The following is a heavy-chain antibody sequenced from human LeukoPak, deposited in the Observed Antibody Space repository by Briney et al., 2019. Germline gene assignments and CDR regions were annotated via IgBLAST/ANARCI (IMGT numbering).Heavy chain of an antibody. CDR3: AARGDKSADY. D-gene: IGHD2-21*02. CDR2: IYTSGST. Sequence: PSETLSLTCTVSGGSISSGSYYWSWIRQPAGKGLEWIGRIYTSGSTNYNPSLKSRVTISVDTSKNQFSLKLSSVTAADTAVYYCAARGDKSADYWGQGTLVTVSS. V-gene: IGHV4-61*02. J-gene: IGHJ4*02. CDR1: GGSISSGSYY.